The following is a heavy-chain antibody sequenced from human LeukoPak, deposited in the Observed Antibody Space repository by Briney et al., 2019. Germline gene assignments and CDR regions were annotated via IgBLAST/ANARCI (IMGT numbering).Heavy chain of an antibody. Sequence: PGGSLRLSCAASGFTFSDSAIHWVRQAPGKGLEWVARIRGKANSYVTAYVASVKGRFTISRDDSKNMAYLQMNSLKIEDTAVYYCTRTVTATLEFDYWGQGSLVTVSS. CDR2: IRGKANSYVT. V-gene: IGHV3-73*01. CDR1: GFTFSDSA. CDR3: TRTVTATLEFDY. D-gene: IGHD2-15*01. J-gene: IGHJ4*02.